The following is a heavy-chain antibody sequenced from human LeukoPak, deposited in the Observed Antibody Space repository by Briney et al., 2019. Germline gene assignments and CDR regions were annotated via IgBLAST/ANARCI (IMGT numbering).Heavy chain of an antibody. CDR2: IIPIFGTA. J-gene: IGHJ4*02. D-gene: IGHD3-9*01. Sequence: SVTVSCKASGGTFSSYALSWVRQAPGQGLEWMGGIIPIFGTANYAQKFQGRVTITADKSTSTAYMELSSLRSEDTAVYYCARVRSLRYFDWPYDCWGQGTLVTVSS. V-gene: IGHV1-69*06. CDR1: GGTFSSYA. CDR3: ARVRSLRYFDWPYDC.